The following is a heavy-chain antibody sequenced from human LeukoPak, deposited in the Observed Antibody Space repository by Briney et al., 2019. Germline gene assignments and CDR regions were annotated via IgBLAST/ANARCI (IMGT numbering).Heavy chain of an antibody. Sequence: GSLRLSCAASGFTFSNYAMSWIRQPPGKGLEWIGEINHSGSTNYNPSLKSRVTISVDTSKNQFSLKLSSVTAADTAVYYCARSYYDFWSGYSNWFDPWGQGTLVTVSS. D-gene: IGHD3-3*01. CDR3: ARSYYDFWSGYSNWFDP. V-gene: IGHV4-34*01. CDR2: INHSGST. CDR1: GFTFSNYA. J-gene: IGHJ5*02.